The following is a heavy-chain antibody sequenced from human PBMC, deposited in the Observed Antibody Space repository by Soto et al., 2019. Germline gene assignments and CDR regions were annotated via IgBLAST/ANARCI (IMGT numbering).Heavy chain of an antibody. D-gene: IGHD6-13*01. J-gene: IGHJ6*02. CDR1: GGSFSGYY. Sequence: SETLSLTCAVYGGSFSGYYWSWIRQPPGKGLEWIGEINHSGSTNYNPSLKSRVTISVDTSKNQFSLKLSSVTAADTAVYYCARGRSSWLPRYYYYGMDVWGQGTTVTVSS. CDR2: INHSGST. V-gene: IGHV4-34*01. CDR3: ARGRSSWLPRYYYYGMDV.